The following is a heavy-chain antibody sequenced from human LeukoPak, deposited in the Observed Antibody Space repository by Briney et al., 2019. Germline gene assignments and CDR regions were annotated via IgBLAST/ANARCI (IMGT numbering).Heavy chain of an antibody. Sequence: SETLSLTCTVSGGSISSSSYYWGWIRQPPGKGLEWIGNIYYSGSTYYNSSLKSRVTISVDTSKNQLSLKLSSVTAADTAVYYCVLTGSSDYYFDYWGQGTLVTVSS. J-gene: IGHJ4*02. CDR3: VLTGSSDYYFDY. D-gene: IGHD1-14*01. V-gene: IGHV4-39*01. CDR1: GGSISSSSYY. CDR2: IYYSGST.